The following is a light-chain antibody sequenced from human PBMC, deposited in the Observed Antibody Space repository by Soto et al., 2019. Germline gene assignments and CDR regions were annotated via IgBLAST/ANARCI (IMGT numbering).Light chain of an antibody. CDR3: QQYGSSPLT. V-gene: IGKV3-20*01. J-gene: IGKJ4*01. CDR2: GAS. Sequence: EIVLTQSPGTLSLSPWEIATLSCRASQSVSSSYLAWYQQKPGQAPRLLIDGASSRANGIPDRFSGSGSGTDFTLTISRLEPEDFAVYYCQQYGSSPLTFGGGTKVEIK. CDR1: QSVSSSY.